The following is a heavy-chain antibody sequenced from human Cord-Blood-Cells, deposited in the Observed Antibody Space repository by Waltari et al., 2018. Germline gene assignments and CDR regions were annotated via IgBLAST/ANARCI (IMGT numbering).Heavy chain of an antibody. CDR2: ISYDGSNK. CDR3: ARGSGNDYYGMDV. V-gene: IGHV3-30-3*01. Sequence: QVQLVESGGGVVQPGRSLRLSCAASGFTFSSYAMHWVRQAPGKGLEWVAVISYDGSNKYYADSVKGRFTISRDNSKNTLYLQMNSLRAEDTAVYYCARGSGNDYYGMDVWDQGP. J-gene: IGHJ6*02. D-gene: IGHD3-10*01. CDR1: GFTFSSYA.